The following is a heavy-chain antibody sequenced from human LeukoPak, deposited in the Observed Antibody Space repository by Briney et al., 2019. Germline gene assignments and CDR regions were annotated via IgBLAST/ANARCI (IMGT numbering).Heavy chain of an antibody. CDR1: GFTFDDYA. CDR3: AKGGYSYGPFDY. CDR2: ISWDGVNT. D-gene: IGHD5-18*01. V-gene: IGHV3-43D*03. J-gene: IGHJ4*02. Sequence: GGSLGLSCAASGFTFDDYAMHWVRQAPGKGLEWVSLISWDGVNTYYADSVRGRFTISRDNSKNSLYLQMNSLRAEDTALYYCAKGGYSYGPFDYWGQGTLVTVSS.